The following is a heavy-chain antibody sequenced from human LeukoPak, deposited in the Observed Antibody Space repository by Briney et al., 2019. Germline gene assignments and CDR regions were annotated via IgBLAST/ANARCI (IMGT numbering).Heavy chain of an antibody. CDR3: ARDEGELAAFDI. J-gene: IGHJ3*02. CDR1: GFTFSSYS. V-gene: IGHV3-21*01. CDR2: ISSSSSYI. Sequence: GGSLRLSCAASGFTFSSYSMNWVRQAPGKGLEWVSSISSSSSYIYYADSVKGRFTISRDNAKNSLYLQMNSLRAEDTAVYYCARDEGELAAFDIWGQGTMVTVSS. D-gene: IGHD1-1*01.